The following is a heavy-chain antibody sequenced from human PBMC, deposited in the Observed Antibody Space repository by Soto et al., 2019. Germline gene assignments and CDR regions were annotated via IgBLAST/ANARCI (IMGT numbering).Heavy chain of an antibody. CDR2: IYYSGGT. Sequence: QLHLQESGPGLVKPSETLSLTCIVSGGSINSGSYYWGWIRQPPGKGLEWIESIYYSGGTLNNPSFRGRVTMSVDTSKNQFTLKLSSVTAADTGVYYCARQGGSGWYAASWFDPWGQGTLVTVSS. V-gene: IGHV4-39*01. J-gene: IGHJ5*02. CDR3: ARQGGSGWYAASWFDP. D-gene: IGHD6-19*01. CDR1: GGSINSGSYY.